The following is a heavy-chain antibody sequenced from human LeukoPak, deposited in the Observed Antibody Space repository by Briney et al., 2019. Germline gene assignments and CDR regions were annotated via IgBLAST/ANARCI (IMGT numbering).Heavy chain of an antibody. V-gene: IGHV3-53*01. CDR2: IYNDGST. Sequence: PGGSLRLSCAASGLTVSSSYMSWVRQAPGKGLEWVSIIYNDGSTYYADSMKGRLTVSRDISKNTLYLQVNSLRAEDTAMYYCARNTLFAFDIWGQGTMVTVSS. CDR3: ARNTLFAFDI. CDR1: GLTVSSSY. J-gene: IGHJ3*02.